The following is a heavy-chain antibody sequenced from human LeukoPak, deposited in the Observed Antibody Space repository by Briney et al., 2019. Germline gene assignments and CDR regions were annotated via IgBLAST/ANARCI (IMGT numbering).Heavy chain of an antibody. CDR3: ARDRYSSSWYLGY. Sequence: GGSLRLSCAASGFTFSSYSMNWVRQAPGKGLEWVSSISSSSSYIYYADSVKGRFTISRDNAKNSLYLQMNSLRAEDTAVYYCARDRYSSSWYLGYWGQGTLVTVSS. J-gene: IGHJ4*02. CDR1: GFTFSSYS. CDR2: ISSSSSYI. V-gene: IGHV3-21*01. D-gene: IGHD6-13*01.